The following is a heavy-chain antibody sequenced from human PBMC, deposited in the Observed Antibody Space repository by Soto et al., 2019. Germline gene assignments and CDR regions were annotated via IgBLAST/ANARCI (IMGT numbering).Heavy chain of an antibody. CDR1: GYTFINSA. J-gene: IGHJ4*02. V-gene: IGHV1-18*04. CDR2: ISPYNGNT. Sequence: ASVKVSCKATGYTFINSAIAWVRQAPGQGLEWMGWISPYNGNTNYAQSVQGRVTITTDTSTSTAYMEIRSLRFDDTAVYYCARGQSSGVFDYWGQGTLVTVSS. CDR3: ARGQSSGVFDY. D-gene: IGHD3-22*01.